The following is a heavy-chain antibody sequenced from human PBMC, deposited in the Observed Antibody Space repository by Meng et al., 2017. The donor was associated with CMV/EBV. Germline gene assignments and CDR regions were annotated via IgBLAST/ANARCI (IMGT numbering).Heavy chain of an antibody. V-gene: IGHV3-11*04. CDR1: GFTFSDYY. Sequence: GESLKISCAASGFTFSDYYMSWIRQAPGKGLEWVSYISSSGSTMYYADSVKGRFIISRDNAKNSLYLQMNSLRAEDTAVYYRARSGGSLTGALPPDYWGQGTLVTVSS. CDR2: ISSSGSTM. D-gene: IGHD3-9*01. J-gene: IGHJ4*02. CDR3: ARSGGSLTGALPPDY.